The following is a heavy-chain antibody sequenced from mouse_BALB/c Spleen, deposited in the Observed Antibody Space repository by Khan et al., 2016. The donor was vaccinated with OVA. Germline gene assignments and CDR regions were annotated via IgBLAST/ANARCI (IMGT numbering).Heavy chain of an antibody. V-gene: IGHV1-18*01. CDR2: INPNNGDT. CDR3: ARSGYGSLGY. D-gene: IGHD1-1*01. Sequence: VRLQQSGPELVKPGASVKISCKASGYIFRDYTMDWVRQSHGKSLEWIGDINPNNGDTFYNQKFKGKATLTVDKSSSTAFMELRSLTSEDTAVYYCARSGYGSLGYWGQGSTLTVSP. CDR1: GYIFRDYT. J-gene: IGHJ2*01.